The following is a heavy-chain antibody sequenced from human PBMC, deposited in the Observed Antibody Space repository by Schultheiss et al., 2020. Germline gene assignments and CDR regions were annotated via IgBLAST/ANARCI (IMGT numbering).Heavy chain of an antibody. CDR3: ASSYCSSTSCPIVMDV. CDR2: IDQSGSS. J-gene: IGHJ6*03. V-gene: IGHV4-34*01. CDR1: GGSFSGYH. Sequence: SETLSLTCAVSGGSFSGYHWSWIRQSPGEGLEWIGEIDQSGSSTYSPSLKSRVTISLETSENQFSLRLSSVTAADTAVYYCASSYCSSTSCPIVMDVWGKGTTVTVSS. D-gene: IGHD2-2*01.